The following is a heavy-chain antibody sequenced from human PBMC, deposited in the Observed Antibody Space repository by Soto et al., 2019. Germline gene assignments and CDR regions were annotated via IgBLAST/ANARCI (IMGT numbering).Heavy chain of an antibody. CDR3: ARSSGSSWYLGRMDV. CDR1: GDSINSYY. Sequence: SETLSLTCTVSGDSINSYYWSWIRQPPGKGLEWIGYIYYSGSTNYNPSLKSRVTISVDTSKNQFSLKLSSVTAADTAVYYCARSSGSSWYLGRMDVWGQGTTVTVSS. J-gene: IGHJ6*02. V-gene: IGHV4-59*01. CDR2: IYYSGST. D-gene: IGHD6-13*01.